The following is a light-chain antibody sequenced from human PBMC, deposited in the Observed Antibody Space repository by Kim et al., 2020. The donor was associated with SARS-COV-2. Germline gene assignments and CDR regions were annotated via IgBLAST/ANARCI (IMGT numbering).Light chain of an antibody. CDR3: LQDYIYPYT. J-gene: IGKJ2*01. CDR2: AAS. CDR1: QGIRND. V-gene: IGKV1-6*01. Sequence: AIQMTQSPSSLSASVGDRVTITCRASQGIRNDLGWYRQKPGKAPKLLLYAASSLQSGVPSRFSGSGSGTDFTLTISSLQPEDFATYYCLQDYIYPYTFGQGTKLEI.